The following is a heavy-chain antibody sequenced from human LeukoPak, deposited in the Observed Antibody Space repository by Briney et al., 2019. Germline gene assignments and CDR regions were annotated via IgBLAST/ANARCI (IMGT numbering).Heavy chain of an antibody. CDR2: ISTGGRTI. D-gene: IGHD3-10*01. Sequence: GGSLRLSCAASGFPFSTYSMNWVRQAPGEGLEWISYISTGGRTIYYADSVRGRFTISRDNAKNSLYLQMNSLRAEDTAVYYCARVSRDYYYGSGSYDGYGMDVWGQGTTVTVSS. J-gene: IGHJ6*02. CDR1: GFPFSTYS. V-gene: IGHV3-48*04. CDR3: ARVSRDYYYGSGSYDGYGMDV.